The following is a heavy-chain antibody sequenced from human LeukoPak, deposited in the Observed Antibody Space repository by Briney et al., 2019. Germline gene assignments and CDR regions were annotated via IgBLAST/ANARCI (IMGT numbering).Heavy chain of an antibody. J-gene: IGHJ4*02. CDR2: ISYDGSKK. CDR3: AKDNLHGGSYLDY. D-gene: IGHD1-26*01. CDR1: GFTFSGYG. V-gene: IGHV3-30*18. Sequence: PVGSLRLSCAASGFTFSGYGMHWVRQDPGEGVEWVADISYDGSKKYYAASVNGRLTISRANSKNTLYLQMNSLRAEGTAVYYCAKDNLHGGSYLDYWGQGTLVTVSS.